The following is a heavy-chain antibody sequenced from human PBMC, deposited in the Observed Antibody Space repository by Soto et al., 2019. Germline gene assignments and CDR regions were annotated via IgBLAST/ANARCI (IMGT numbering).Heavy chain of an antibody. D-gene: IGHD1-20*01. Sequence: QVQLVESGGGVVQPGRSLRLSCAASGFAFSSYGMHWVRQAPGKGLEWVAVIWYDGSNKYYADSVKGRFTISRDNSKNTLYLQMNSLRAEDTAVYCCARDNGNTGDYWGQGTLVTVSS. CDR3: ARDNGNTGDY. CDR2: IWYDGSNK. CDR1: GFAFSSYG. J-gene: IGHJ4*02. V-gene: IGHV3-33*01.